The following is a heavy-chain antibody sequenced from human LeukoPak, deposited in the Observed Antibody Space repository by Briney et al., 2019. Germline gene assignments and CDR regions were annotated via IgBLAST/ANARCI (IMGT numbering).Heavy chain of an antibody. CDR3: ARVITMVRGVIPWFDP. J-gene: IGHJ5*02. Sequence: SETLSLTCTVSGGSISSYYWSWIRQPAGKGLEWIGRIYTSGSTNYNPSLKSRVTMSVDTSKNQFSLKLSSVTAADTAVYYCARVITMVRGVIPWFDPWGQGTLFTVSS. D-gene: IGHD3-10*01. CDR1: GGSISSYY. V-gene: IGHV4-4*07. CDR2: IYTSGST.